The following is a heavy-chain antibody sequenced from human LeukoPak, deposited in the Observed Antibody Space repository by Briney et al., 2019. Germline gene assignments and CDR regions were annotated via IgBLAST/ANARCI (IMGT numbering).Heavy chain of an antibody. CDR3: ATDSSAY. J-gene: IGHJ4*02. Sequence: GGSLRLSCAASGFTFSSYEMNWVRQAPGMGLEWVSYISSSGSTIYYTDSVKGRFTISRDNAKNSLYLQMNSLRAEDTAIYYRATDSSAYWGQGTLVTVSS. CDR1: GFTFSSYE. D-gene: IGHD6-6*01. V-gene: IGHV3-48*03. CDR2: ISSSGSTI.